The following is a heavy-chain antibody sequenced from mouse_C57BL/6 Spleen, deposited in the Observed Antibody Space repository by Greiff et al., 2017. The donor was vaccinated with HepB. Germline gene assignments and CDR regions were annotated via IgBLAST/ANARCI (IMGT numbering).Heavy chain of an antibody. CDR3: ARRAKTGTLYFDY. V-gene: IGHV1-63*01. J-gene: IGHJ2*01. Sequence: QVQLKQSGAELVRPGTSVKMSCKASGYTFTNYWIGWAKQRPGHGLEWIGDIYPGGGYTNYNEKFKGKATLTADKSSSTAYMQFSSLTSEDSAIYYCARRAKTGTLYFDYWGQGTTLTVSS. CDR2: IYPGGGYT. D-gene: IGHD4-1*01. CDR1: GYTFTNYW.